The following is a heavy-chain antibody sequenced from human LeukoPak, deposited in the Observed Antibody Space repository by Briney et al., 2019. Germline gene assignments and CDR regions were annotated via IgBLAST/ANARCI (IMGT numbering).Heavy chain of an antibody. CDR1: GFTFSSYA. D-gene: IGHD2-15*01. Sequence: GGSLRLSCAASGFTFSSYAMSWVRQAPGKGLEWVAVISYDGSNKYYADSVKGRFTISRDNSKNTLYLQMNSLRAEDTAVYYCAKDTHDCSGGSCYPRWFDPWGQGTLVTVSS. CDR2: ISYDGSNK. J-gene: IGHJ5*02. V-gene: IGHV3-30*18. CDR3: AKDTHDCSGGSCYPRWFDP.